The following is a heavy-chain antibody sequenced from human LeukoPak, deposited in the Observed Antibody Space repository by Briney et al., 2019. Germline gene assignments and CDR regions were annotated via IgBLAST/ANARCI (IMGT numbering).Heavy chain of an antibody. D-gene: IGHD4-11*01. CDR2: IIPIFGTA. CDR3: ARDDFSTYAGLNYFDY. Sequence: SVKVSCKASGGTFSSYAISWVRQAPGQGLEWMGGIIPIFGTANYAQKFQGRVTITADESTSTAYMELSSLRSEDTAVYYCARDDFSTYAGLNYFDYWGQGSLVTVSS. J-gene: IGHJ4*02. CDR1: GGTFSSYA. V-gene: IGHV1-69*13.